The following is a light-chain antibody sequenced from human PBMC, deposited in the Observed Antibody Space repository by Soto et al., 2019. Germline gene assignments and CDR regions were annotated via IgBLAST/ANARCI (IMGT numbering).Light chain of an antibody. J-gene: IGLJ2*01. CDR2: GNS. V-gene: IGLV1-40*01. CDR3: QSYDTSLSVVV. Sequence: QSVLTQPPSVSGAPGQRVTISCTGSSSNIGAGYDVHWYQQLPGTAPKLLIYGNSNRPSGVPDRFSGSKYGTSASLAITGLQAEDEADYYCQSYDTSLSVVVFGGGTKLTVL. CDR1: SSNIGAGYD.